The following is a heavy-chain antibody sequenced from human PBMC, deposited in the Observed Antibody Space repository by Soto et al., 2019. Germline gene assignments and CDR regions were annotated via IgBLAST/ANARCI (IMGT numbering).Heavy chain of an antibody. D-gene: IGHD2-15*01. J-gene: IGHJ6*03. CDR2: INHSGST. V-gene: IGHV4-34*01. Sequence: QVQLQQWGAGLLKPSETLSLTCAVYGGSFSGYYWIWIRQPPGKGLEWIGEINHSGSTNYNPSLKSRVTISVDTSKNQFSLKLSFVTAADTAVYYCARVVFVDIVVVVAATNYYMDVWGKGTTVTVSS. CDR1: GGSFSGYY. CDR3: ARVVFVDIVVVVAATNYYMDV.